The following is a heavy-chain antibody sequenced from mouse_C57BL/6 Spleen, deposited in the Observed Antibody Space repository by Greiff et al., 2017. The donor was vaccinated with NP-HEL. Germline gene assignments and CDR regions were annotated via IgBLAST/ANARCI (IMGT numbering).Heavy chain of an antibody. D-gene: IGHD2-4*01. CDR1: GFTFSDAW. CDR2: IRNKANNHAT. Sequence: EVQLVESGGGLVQPGGSMKLSCAASGFTFSDAWMDWVRQSPEKGLEWVAEIRNKANNHATYYAESVKGRFTISRDDSKSSVYLQMNSLRAEDTGIYYCTSQGDYDGYFDVWGTGTTVTVAS. CDR3: TSQGDYDGYFDV. V-gene: IGHV6-6*01. J-gene: IGHJ1*03.